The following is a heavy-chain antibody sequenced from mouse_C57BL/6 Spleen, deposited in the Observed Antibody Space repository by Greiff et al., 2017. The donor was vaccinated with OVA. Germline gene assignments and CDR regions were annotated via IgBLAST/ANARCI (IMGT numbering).Heavy chain of an antibody. CDR3: ARSIYYDYDKDY. Sequence: VQLQQSGPELVKPGASVKISCKASGYTFTDYYMNWVKQSHGKSLEWIGDINPNNGGTSYNQKFKGKATLTVDKSSSTAYMELRSLTSEDSAVYYCARSIYYDYDKDYWGQGTSVTVSS. J-gene: IGHJ4*01. CDR1: GYTFTDYY. CDR2: INPNNGGT. V-gene: IGHV1-26*01. D-gene: IGHD2-4*01.